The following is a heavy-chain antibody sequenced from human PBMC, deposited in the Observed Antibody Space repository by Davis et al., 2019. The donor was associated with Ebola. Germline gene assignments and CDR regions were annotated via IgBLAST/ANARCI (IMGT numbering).Heavy chain of an antibody. J-gene: IGHJ6*03. CDR3: AKGSFWSGYYWYYYYMDV. CDR1: GFSFDAYT. V-gene: IGHV3-30-3*01. D-gene: IGHD3-3*01. CDR2: ISYDGSNK. Sequence: GESLKISCAASGFSFDAYTMHWVRQAPGKGLEWVAVISYDGSNKYYADSVKGRFTISRDNSKNTLYLQMNSLRAEDTAVYYCAKGSFWSGYYWYYYYMDVWGKGTTVTVSS.